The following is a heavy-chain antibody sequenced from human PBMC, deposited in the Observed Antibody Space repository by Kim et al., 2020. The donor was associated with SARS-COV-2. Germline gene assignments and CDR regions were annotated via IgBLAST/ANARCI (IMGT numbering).Heavy chain of an antibody. V-gene: IGHV1-46*01. CDR3: ARTASLEFDP. CDR2: ST. J-gene: IGHJ5*02. Sequence: STSYAQKFQGRVTMTRDTSTSTVYMELSSLRSEDTAVYYCARTASLEFDPWGQGTLVTVSS.